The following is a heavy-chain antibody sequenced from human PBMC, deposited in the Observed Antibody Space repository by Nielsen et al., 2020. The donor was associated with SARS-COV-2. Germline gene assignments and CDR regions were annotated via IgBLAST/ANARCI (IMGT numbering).Heavy chain of an antibody. V-gene: IGHV3-23*01. CDR3: AKDGVVRGDALDL. CDR1: GFTFNIYA. J-gene: IGHJ3*01. D-gene: IGHD3-10*01. CDR2: VSASGGST. Sequence: GESLKISCAASGFTFNIYAMAWVRRAPGRGLQWVTRVSASGGSTYYTDSVKGRFSISRDKSKNTLFLQMHSLRVEDTALYYCAKDGVVRGDALDLWGQGTMVTVSS.